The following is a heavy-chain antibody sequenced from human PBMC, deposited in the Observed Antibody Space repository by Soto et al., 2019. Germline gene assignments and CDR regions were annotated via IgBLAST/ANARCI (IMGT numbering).Heavy chain of an antibody. Sequence: PXETLSLTCTVSDASMRGYYWSWIRQPPGKGLEWIGYFHYSGISNYNSSLKSRVTMSLDTSKNQFSLKLSSVSAADTAIYYCARGASNWQYFDYWGQGALVTVSS. CDR2: FHYSGIS. D-gene: IGHD4-4*01. V-gene: IGHV4-59*01. J-gene: IGHJ4*02. CDR3: ARGASNWQYFDY. CDR1: DASMRGYY.